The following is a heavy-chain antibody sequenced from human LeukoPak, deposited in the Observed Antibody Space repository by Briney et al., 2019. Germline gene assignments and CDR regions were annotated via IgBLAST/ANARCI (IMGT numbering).Heavy chain of an antibody. J-gene: IGHJ4*02. Sequence: PSETLSLTCTVSGGSISSSSYYWGWIRQPPGKGLEWIGSIYYSGSTYYNPSLKSRVTISVDTSKNQFSLKLSPVTAADTAVYYCARHGSITMIVKGFDYWGQGTLVTVSS. CDR3: ARHGSITMIVKGFDY. D-gene: IGHD3-22*01. V-gene: IGHV4-39*01. CDR1: GGSISSSSYY. CDR2: IYYSGST.